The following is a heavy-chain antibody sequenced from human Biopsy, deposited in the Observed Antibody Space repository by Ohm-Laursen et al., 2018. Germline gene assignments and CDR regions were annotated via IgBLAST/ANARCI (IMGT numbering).Heavy chain of an antibody. CDR3: ASGGQWPKPYLRYFDP. J-gene: IGHJ5*02. Sequence: GTLSLTCSVSGDSVTKYYWSWIRQPPGKGLEWIGYMYYNERTYYNPSLRGRVTTSVDTSKNQISLRLSSVTAADTAVYYCASGGQWPKPYLRYFDPWGQGTLVTVSS. CDR2: MYYNERT. CDR1: GDSVTKYY. D-gene: IGHD6-19*01. V-gene: IGHV4-59*02.